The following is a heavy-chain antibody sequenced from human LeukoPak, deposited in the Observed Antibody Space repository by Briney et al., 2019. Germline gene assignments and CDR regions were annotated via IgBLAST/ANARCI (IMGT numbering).Heavy chain of an antibody. CDR1: GFTVSSNY. J-gene: IGHJ3*02. CDR2: IYSGGST. Sequence: GGSLRLSCVASGFTVSSNYMSWVRQAPGKGLEWVSVIYSGGSTYYADSVKGRFTISRDNSKNTLYLQMNSLRAEDTAVYYCASPLKGGKPKAFDIWGQGTMVTVSS. V-gene: IGHV3-53*01. D-gene: IGHD3-16*01. CDR3: ASPLKGGKPKAFDI.